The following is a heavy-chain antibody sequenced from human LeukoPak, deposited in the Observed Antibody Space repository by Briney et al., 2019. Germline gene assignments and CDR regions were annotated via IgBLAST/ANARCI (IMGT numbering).Heavy chain of an antibody. V-gene: IGHV3-23*01. J-gene: IGHJ4*02. CDR2: ITNRGGRT. CDR3: VKGGLRSGYFDY. D-gene: IGHD2-15*01. CDR1: EFTFSSFA. Sequence: GGSLRLSCTASEFTFSSFAMSWVRQPPGKGLEWVSTITNRGGRTNYADSVKGRCTISRDNVKNTLYLEMNSLRAEDTAVYYCVKGGLRSGYFDYWGQGTLVTVSS.